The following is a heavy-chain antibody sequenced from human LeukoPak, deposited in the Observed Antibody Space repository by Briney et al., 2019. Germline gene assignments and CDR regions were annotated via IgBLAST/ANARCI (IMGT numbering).Heavy chain of an antibody. CDR1: GYTFTDYY. V-gene: IGHV1-69-2*01. Sequence: VKVSCKVSGYTFTDYYMHWVQQAPGKGLEWMGLVDPEDGETIYAEKFQGRVTITADTSTDTAYMELSSLRSEDTAVYYCATEGLIAVAGTVAFDIWGQGTMVTVSS. CDR2: VDPEDGET. CDR3: ATEGLIAVAGTVAFDI. D-gene: IGHD6-19*01. J-gene: IGHJ3*02.